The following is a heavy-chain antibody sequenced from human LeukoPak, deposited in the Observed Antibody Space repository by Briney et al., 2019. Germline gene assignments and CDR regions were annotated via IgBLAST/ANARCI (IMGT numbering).Heavy chain of an antibody. J-gene: IGHJ3*02. D-gene: IGHD4-17*01. Sequence: ARSLRLSCAASGFTFDSYGMHWVRQAPGKGLEWVAVISYDGSNKYYVDSVKGRFTISRDNSKNTLYLQMNSLRPEDTAVYYCAKDRTYDYGTYDAFDIWGPGTMVTVSS. CDR2: ISYDGSNK. CDR3: AKDRTYDYGTYDAFDI. CDR1: GFTFDSYG. V-gene: IGHV3-30*18.